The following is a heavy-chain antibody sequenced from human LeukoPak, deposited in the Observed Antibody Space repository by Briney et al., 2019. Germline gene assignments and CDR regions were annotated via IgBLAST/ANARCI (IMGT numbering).Heavy chain of an antibody. V-gene: IGHV3-23*01. CDR3: ARQVVVTRDY. J-gene: IGHJ4*02. Sequence: GGSLRLSCAASGFTFSSYAMSWVRQAPGKGLEWVSAISGSGGSTYYGDSVKGRFTISRDNAKNSLYLQMNSLRAEDTAVYYCARQVVVTRDYWGQGTLVTVSS. CDR2: ISGSGGST. CDR1: GFTFSSYA. D-gene: IGHD3-22*01.